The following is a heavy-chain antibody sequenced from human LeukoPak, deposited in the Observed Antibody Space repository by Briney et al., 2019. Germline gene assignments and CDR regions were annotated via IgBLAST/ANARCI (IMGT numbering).Heavy chain of an antibody. J-gene: IGHJ4*02. Sequence: PGESLKISRKGSGYSFTNYWIGWVRQMPGKGLEWMGIIYPGDSDTRYSPSFQGQVTISADKSISTAYLQWSSLKASDTAMYYCARPRDSSGSNFDYWGQGTLVTVSS. CDR1: GYSFTNYW. CDR3: ARPRDSSGSNFDY. CDR2: IYPGDSDT. V-gene: IGHV5-51*01. D-gene: IGHD3-22*01.